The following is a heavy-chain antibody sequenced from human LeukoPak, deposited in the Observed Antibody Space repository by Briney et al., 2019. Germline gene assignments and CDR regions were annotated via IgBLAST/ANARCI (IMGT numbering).Heavy chain of an antibody. CDR1: GGSISSYY. CDR3: ARYDSSGYCFDY. CDR2: IYYSGST. V-gene: IGHV4-59*01. D-gene: IGHD3-22*01. J-gene: IGHJ4*02. Sequence: SSETLSLTCTVSGGSISSYYWSWIRQPPGKGLEWIGYIYYSGSTNYNPSLKSRVTISVDTSKNQFSLKLSSVTAADTAVYYCARYDSSGYCFDYWGQGTLVTVSS.